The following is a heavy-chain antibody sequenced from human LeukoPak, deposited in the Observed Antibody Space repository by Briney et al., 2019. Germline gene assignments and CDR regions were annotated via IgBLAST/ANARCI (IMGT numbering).Heavy chain of an antibody. Sequence: SETLSLTCTVSGASISSNYWSWIRQPAGKGLEWIGRLYTSGSTNYNPSLRSRLTISVDKSKYQFSLKLSCVTAADTALYYCARDSGVATNLDYWGQGTLVTVSS. CDR1: GASISSNY. J-gene: IGHJ4*02. V-gene: IGHV4-4*07. CDR3: ARDSGVATNLDY. D-gene: IGHD5-24*01. CDR2: LYTSGST.